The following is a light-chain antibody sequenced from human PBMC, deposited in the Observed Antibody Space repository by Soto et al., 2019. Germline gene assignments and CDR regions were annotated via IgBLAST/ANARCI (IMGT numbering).Light chain of an antibody. V-gene: IGKV1-39*01. Sequence: DIQMTQSPSSLSASVGDRVTITCRASENIKTFLHWYQKKPGKAPKLLVYGASSLHSGVPSRFSGSGSGTDFTPPISGLQPEDFSSYYCQQSFSNVLTFGGGTQVEIK. CDR1: ENIKTF. CDR3: QQSFSNVLT. CDR2: GAS. J-gene: IGKJ4*01.